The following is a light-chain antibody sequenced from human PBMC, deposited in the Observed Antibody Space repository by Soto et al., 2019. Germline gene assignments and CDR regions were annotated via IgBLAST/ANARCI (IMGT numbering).Light chain of an antibody. J-gene: IGKJ1*01. Sequence: IQLTQSPSSLSASVGDRVNITCRASQSISSWLAWYQQKPGKAPKLLIYDASSLESGVPSRFSGSGSGTEFTLTISSLKPDDFATYYCQQYQSYSRTFGQGTKVDI. CDR2: DAS. CDR3: QQYQSYSRT. CDR1: QSISSW. V-gene: IGKV1-5*01.